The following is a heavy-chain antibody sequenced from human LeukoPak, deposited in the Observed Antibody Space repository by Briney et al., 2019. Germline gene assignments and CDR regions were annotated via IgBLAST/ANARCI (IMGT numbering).Heavy chain of an antibody. J-gene: IGHJ5*02. V-gene: IGHV3-9*01. CDR3: AKGSSGYFLDL. Sequence: GRSLRLSCAASGFTFDDYAMHWVRQAPGKGLEWVSGISWNSGSIGYADSVKGRFTISRDNAKNTLFLQMSSLRAEDTALYYCAKGSSGYFLDLWGQGTQVTVSS. CDR1: GFTFDDYA. D-gene: IGHD2-15*01. CDR2: ISWNSGSI.